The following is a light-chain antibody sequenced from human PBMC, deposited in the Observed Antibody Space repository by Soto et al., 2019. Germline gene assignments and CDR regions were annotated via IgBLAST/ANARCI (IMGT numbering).Light chain of an antibody. CDR2: AAS. CDR1: QGIFNY. Sequence: IQVTQSPSSLSASVGDRVTVTCRASQGIFNYLAWYQQKPGKAPKLLISAASTLQSGVPSRFSGSGSGTDFNLTISSLQPEDFATYYCQPRNTYPIVTFGPGTKVDVK. J-gene: IGKJ3*01. V-gene: IGKV1-9*01. CDR3: QPRNTYPIVT.